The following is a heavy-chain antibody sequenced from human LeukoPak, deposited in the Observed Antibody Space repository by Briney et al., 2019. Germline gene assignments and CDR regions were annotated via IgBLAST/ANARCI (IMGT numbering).Heavy chain of an antibody. CDR3: ARSPPIYYYDSSGYYYSPYYYGMDV. D-gene: IGHD3-22*01. CDR1: GFTFSSYA. CDR2: ISYDGSNK. V-gene: IGHV3-30-3*01. Sequence: GGSLRLACAASGFTFSSYAMHWVRQAPGKGLEWVAVISYDGSNKYYADSVKGRFTISRDNSKNTLYLQMNSLRAEDTAVYYCARSPPIYYYDSSGYYYSPYYYGMDVWGQGTTVTVSS. J-gene: IGHJ6*02.